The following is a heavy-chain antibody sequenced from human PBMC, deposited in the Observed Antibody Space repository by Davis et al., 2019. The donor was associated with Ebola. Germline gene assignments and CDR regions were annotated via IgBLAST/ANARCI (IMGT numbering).Heavy chain of an antibody. J-gene: IGHJ4*02. CDR1: GFTFGRYV. D-gene: IGHD5-12*01. CDR2: IRGDGTTT. V-gene: IGHV3-21*04. Sequence: PGGSLRLSCAASGFTFGRYVMAWVRQAPGQGLEGVAIIRGDGTTTHYADSVKGRFTIPRDNAKNSLYLQMNSLRAEDTAVYYCARGRGSYFDYWGQGTLVTVSS. CDR3: ARGRGSYFDY.